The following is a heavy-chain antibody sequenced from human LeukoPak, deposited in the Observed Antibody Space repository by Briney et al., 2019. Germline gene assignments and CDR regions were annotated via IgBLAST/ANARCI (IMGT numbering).Heavy chain of an antibody. CDR3: ARDVELQQWDY. Sequence: SQTLSLTCAISGDSFSSNSVAWNWIRQSPSRGLEWLGRTYYRSKWYNDYAVSVKSRITIIPDTSKNQFSLQLNSVTPEDTAIYYCARDVELQQWDYWGQGTLVTVSS. CDR2: TYYRSKWYN. CDR1: GDSFSSNSVA. D-gene: IGHD1-1*01. V-gene: IGHV6-1*01. J-gene: IGHJ4*02.